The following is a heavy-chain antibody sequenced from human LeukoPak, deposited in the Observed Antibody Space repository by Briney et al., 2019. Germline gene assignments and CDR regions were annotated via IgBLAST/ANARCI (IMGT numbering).Heavy chain of an antibody. CDR3: ARDRYYDSRGNFYESGY. Sequence: GASVKVSFTTSGGSLSNYGISWVRQAPGQGHEWMGGIIPILGTANYAQKFQGRVTITTDESTSTAYMELNRLRSEDTAVYYCARDRYYDSRGNFYESGYWGQGTLVTVSS. J-gene: IGHJ4*02. CDR2: IIPILGTA. CDR1: GGSLSNYG. V-gene: IGHV1-69*05. D-gene: IGHD3-22*01.